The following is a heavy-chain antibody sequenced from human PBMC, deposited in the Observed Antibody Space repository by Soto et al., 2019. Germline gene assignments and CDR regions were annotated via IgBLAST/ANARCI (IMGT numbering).Heavy chain of an antibody. CDR3: ARFLVVVTAIHSTEYFDY. J-gene: IGHJ4*02. D-gene: IGHD2-21*02. V-gene: IGHV4-30-2*02. CDR2: IYHSGST. Sequence: SETLSLTCAVSGGSISSGCYSWSWIRQPPGKGLEWIGYIYHSGSTYYNPSLKSRVTISVDTSKNQFSLKLSSVTAADTAVYYCARFLVVVTAIHSTEYFDYWGQGTLVTVSS. CDR1: GGSISSGCYS.